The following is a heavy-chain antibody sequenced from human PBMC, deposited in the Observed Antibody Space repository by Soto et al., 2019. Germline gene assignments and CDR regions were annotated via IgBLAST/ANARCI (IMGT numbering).Heavy chain of an antibody. CDR3: ARDSDAIYGYDPFDY. V-gene: IGHV4-59*12. J-gene: IGHJ4*02. Sequence: SETQSLTCTVSGGSISSYYWSWIRQHPGKGLEWIGYIYYSGSSNYNPFLKSRVTISVDTSKNQFSLKLSSVTAADTAVYYCARDSDAIYGYDPFDYWGQGTLVTVSS. CDR2: IYYSGSS. CDR1: GGSISSYY. D-gene: IGHD5-18*01.